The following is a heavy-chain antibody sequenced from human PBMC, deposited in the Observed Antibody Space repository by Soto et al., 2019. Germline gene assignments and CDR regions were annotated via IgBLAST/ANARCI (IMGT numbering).Heavy chain of an antibody. V-gene: IGHV3-72*01. CDR3: AMLGGWSGGSNDMDV. CDR1: GLIFSDYH. J-gene: IGHJ6*02. D-gene: IGHD6-19*01. CDR2: IRRKANSYTT. Sequence: EVQLVESGGGLVQPGGSLRLSCAASGLIFSDYHMDWVRQAPGRGLEWVGRIRRKANSYTTEYAASVKGRFTISSDNSKKSLYWQMNSLKTEDTAVYYCAMLGGWSGGSNDMDVWGQGTTVTVSS.